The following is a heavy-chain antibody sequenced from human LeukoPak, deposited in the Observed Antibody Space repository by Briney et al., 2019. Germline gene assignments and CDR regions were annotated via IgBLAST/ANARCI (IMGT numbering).Heavy chain of an antibody. CDR1: GFTLSSYN. V-gene: IGHV3-66*01. CDR3: AKSPKTGFLFDY. CDR2: IYGGVNT. J-gene: IGHJ4*02. D-gene: IGHD1-1*01. Sequence: GGSLRLSCAASGFTLSSYNMSWVRQAPGKGLEWVSVIYGGVNTIYADSVQGRFTISRDNSKNTLYLQMSSLRAEDTAVYYCAKSPKTGFLFDYWGKGTLVTVSS.